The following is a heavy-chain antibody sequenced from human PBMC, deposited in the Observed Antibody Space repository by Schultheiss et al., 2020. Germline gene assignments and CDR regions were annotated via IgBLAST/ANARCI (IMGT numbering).Heavy chain of an antibody. V-gene: IGHV3-23*01. Sequence: GGSLRLSCAASGFTFDDYAMHWVRQAPGKGLEWVSAISGSGGSTYYADSVKGRFTISRDNSKNTLYLQMNSLRAEDTAVYYCAAQRDYYYYYMDVWGKGTTVTVSS. CDR1: GFTFDDYA. CDR2: ISGSGGST. D-gene: IGHD1-1*01. J-gene: IGHJ6*03. CDR3: AAQRDYYYYYMDV.